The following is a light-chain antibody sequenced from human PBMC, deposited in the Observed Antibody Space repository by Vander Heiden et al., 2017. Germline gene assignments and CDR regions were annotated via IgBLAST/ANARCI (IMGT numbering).Light chain of an antibody. Sequence: SSELTQDPAVSVALGQPVRITCQGDSLRSYYASWYQQKPGQAPVLVIYGKNNRPSGIPDRFSGSSSGNTASLTITGAQAEDEADYYCNSRDSSGNHFVVFGGGTKLTVL. J-gene: IGLJ2*01. CDR2: GKN. CDR1: SLRSYY. CDR3: NSRDSSGNHFVV. V-gene: IGLV3-19*01.